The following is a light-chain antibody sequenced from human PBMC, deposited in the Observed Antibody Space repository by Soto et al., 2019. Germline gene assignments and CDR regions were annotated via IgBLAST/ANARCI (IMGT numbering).Light chain of an antibody. V-gene: IGLV2-14*03. CDR2: DVS. CDR3: SSYTTSTTLV. J-gene: IGLJ3*02. Sequence: QSALTQPASVSGSPGQSITISCTGTSSDVGRYNYVSWYQQYPGKAPKLMIYDVSNRPSGVFNRFSGSKSGNTASLTISGLQAEDEADYYRSSYTTSTTLVFGGGTKLTVL. CDR1: SSDVGRYNY.